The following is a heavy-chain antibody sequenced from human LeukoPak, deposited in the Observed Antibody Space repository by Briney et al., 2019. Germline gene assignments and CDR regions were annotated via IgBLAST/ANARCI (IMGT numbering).Heavy chain of an antibody. J-gene: IGHJ4*02. Sequence: GGSLRLSCAASGFTFSSSAMHWVRQAPGKGLEWVAFISYDGSTKYYADSVKGRFTISRDNSKNTLYLQTNSLRVEDTAVYYCARVGGVTPFFYFDFWGQGTLVTVSS. CDR1: GFTFSSSA. CDR3: ARVGGVTPFFYFDF. V-gene: IGHV3-30*04. CDR2: ISYDGSTK. D-gene: IGHD1-26*01.